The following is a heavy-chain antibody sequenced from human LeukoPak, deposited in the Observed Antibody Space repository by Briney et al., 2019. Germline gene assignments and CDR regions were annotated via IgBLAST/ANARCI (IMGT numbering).Heavy chain of an antibody. Sequence: NASETLSLTCTVSGASVSRNWWSWVRQPPGKGLEWIGEIHHSGGTNYNPSLKSRVTMSLDNSNNHFSLKLSSVTAADTAVYYCARDRGEYSYAYDHWGQGTLVTVSS. CDR3: ARDRGEYSYAYDH. V-gene: IGHV4-4*02. D-gene: IGHD3-16*01. CDR1: GASVSRNW. CDR2: IHHSGGT. J-gene: IGHJ5*02.